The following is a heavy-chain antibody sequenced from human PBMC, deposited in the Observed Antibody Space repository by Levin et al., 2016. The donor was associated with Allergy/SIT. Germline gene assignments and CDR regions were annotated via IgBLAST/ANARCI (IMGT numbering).Heavy chain of an antibody. V-gene: IGHV1-18*01. J-gene: IGHJ5*02. CDR3: VREANFGSGWSP. Sequence: ASVKVSCKASGYTFTSYGVSWVRQAPGQGLEWMGWISGYNGNTKYPQNLQGRVTMTTDTSTSTAYMELRSLRSDDTAVYYCVREANFGSGWSPWGHGTLVTVSP. D-gene: IGHD6-19*01. CDR1: GYTFTSYG. CDR2: ISGYNGNT.